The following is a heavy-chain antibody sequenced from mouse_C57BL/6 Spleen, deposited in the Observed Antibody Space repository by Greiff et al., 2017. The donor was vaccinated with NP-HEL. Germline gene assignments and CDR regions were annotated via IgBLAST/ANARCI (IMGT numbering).Heavy chain of an antibody. CDR1: GYSITSGYY. Sequence: EVKLMESGPGLVKPSQSLSLTCSVTGYSITSGYYWNWIRQFPGNKLEWMGYISYDGSNNYNPSLKNRISITRDTSKNQFFLKLNSVTTEDTATYYCARDGGFTTVVPDYWGQGTTLTVSS. V-gene: IGHV3-6*01. D-gene: IGHD1-1*01. J-gene: IGHJ2*01. CDR2: ISYDGSN. CDR3: ARDGGFTTVVPDY.